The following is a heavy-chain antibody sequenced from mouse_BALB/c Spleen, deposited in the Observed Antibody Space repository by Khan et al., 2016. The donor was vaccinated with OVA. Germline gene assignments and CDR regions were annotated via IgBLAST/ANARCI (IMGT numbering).Heavy chain of an antibody. Sequence: QVQLQQPGAELVRPGASVKLSCKASGYTFTSFWMNWVTERPGQGLEWIGMIDPSDSETHYNQMFKDKATLTVDKSSSTTYMQLSGLTSEDSAVYYCARGWYGTSFSYWGQGTLVTVSA. J-gene: IGHJ3*01. D-gene: IGHD2-10*02. CDR3: ARGWYGTSFSY. V-gene: IGHV1-61*01. CDR2: IDPSDSET. CDR1: GYTFTSFW.